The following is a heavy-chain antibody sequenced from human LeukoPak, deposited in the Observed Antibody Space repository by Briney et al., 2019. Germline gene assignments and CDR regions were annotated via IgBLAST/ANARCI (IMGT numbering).Heavy chain of an antibody. CDR1: GFIFSRYG. D-gene: IGHD6-13*01. CDR2: VPLDGSNK. Sequence: GGSLRLSCAASGFIFSRYGMHWVRQAPGKGLEWVAFVPLDGSNKYYADSVKGRFTISRDNSKNTLYLQMNSLRAEDTAVYYCAKRGEGVSNTWYMNNWFDPWGQGTLVTVSS. V-gene: IGHV3-30*02. CDR3: AKRGEGVSNTWYMNNWFDP. J-gene: IGHJ5*02.